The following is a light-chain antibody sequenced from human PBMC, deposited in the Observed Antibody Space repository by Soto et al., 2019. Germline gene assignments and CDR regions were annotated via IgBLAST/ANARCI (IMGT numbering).Light chain of an antibody. CDR1: QSISTW. Sequence: DIQMTQSPSTLSASVGDRVIITCRASQSISTWLAWYQQKPGGGPKLLIYSASTLQSGVPSRFSGSGSGTEFTLTISGLQPDDFATYYCQQYDGNFGGGTRVQIK. J-gene: IGKJ4*01. CDR3: QQYDGN. V-gene: IGKV1-5*01. CDR2: SAS.